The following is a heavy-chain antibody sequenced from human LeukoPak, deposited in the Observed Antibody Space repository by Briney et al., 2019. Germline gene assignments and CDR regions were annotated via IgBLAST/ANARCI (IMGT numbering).Heavy chain of an antibody. CDR2: ISGSGGST. V-gene: IGHV3-23*01. CDR1: GFTFSSCA. J-gene: IGHJ4*02. Sequence: PGGSLRLSCAASGFTFSSCAMSWVRQAPGKGLEWVSAISGSGGSTYYADSVKGRSTISRDNSKNTLYLQMNSLRAEDTAVYYCAKPPPEHQLPSYYFDYWGQGTLVTVSS. CDR3: AKPPPEHQLPSYYFDY. D-gene: IGHD2-2*01.